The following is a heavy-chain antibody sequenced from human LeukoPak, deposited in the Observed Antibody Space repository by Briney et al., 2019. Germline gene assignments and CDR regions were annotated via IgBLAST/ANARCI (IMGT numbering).Heavy chain of an antibody. V-gene: IGHV3-74*01. D-gene: IGHD4-17*01. J-gene: IGHJ4*02. CDR3: ASPGPYGAPEAY. CDR1: GFTFGSYW. Sequence: GGSLRLSCAASGFTFGSYWMHWVRQAPGKGLVWVSRINSDGSGISYADSVKGRFTISRDNANNTLYLQMNSLRAEDTAVYFCASPGPYGAPEAYWGQGTLVTVSS. CDR2: INSDGSGI.